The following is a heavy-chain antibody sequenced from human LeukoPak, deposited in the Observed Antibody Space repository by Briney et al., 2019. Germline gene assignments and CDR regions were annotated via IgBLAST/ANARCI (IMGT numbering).Heavy chain of an antibody. V-gene: IGHV1-18*01. D-gene: IGHD2-8*01. CDR2: ISAYNGNT. CDR3: AREYEEIYYYYGMDV. CDR1: GYTFTSYG. Sequence: ASVKVSCKASGYTFTSYGISWVRQAPGQGLEWMGWISAYNGNTNYAQKLQGRVTMTTDTSTSTAYMEPRSLRSDDTAVYYCAREYEEIYYYYGMDVWGQGTTVTVSS. J-gene: IGHJ6*02.